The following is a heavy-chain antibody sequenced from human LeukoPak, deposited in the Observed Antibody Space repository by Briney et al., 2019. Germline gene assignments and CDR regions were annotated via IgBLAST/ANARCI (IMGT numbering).Heavy chain of an antibody. D-gene: IGHD3-22*01. CDR1: GFIFSSYG. CDR2: IRYDGSRK. J-gene: IGHJ4*02. V-gene: IGHV3-30*02. Sequence: HPGGSLRLSCAASGFIFSSYGMHWVRQAPDKGLEWVAFIRYDGSRKYYADSVKGRFTISRDNSKNTLYLQMNSLRAEDTAVYYCARDYYDSSGYYRTYWGQGTLVTVSS. CDR3: ARDYYDSSGYYRTY.